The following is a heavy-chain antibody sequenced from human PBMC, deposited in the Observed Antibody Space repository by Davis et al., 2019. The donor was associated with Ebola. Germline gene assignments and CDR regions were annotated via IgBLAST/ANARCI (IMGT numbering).Heavy chain of an antibody. V-gene: IGHV1-69*06. CDR2: IIPIFGTA. CDR1: GGTFSSYA. D-gene: IGHD3-16*01. Sequence: AASVKVSCKASGGTFSSYAISWVRQAPGQGLEWMGGIIPIFGTANYAQKFQGRVTMTEDTSTDTAYMELSSLRSEDTAVYYCATDLRGGFDYWGQGTLVTVSS. J-gene: IGHJ4*02. CDR3: ATDLRGGFDY.